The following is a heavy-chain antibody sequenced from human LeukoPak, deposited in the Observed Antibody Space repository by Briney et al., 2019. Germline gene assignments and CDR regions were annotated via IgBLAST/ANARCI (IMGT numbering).Heavy chain of an antibody. CDR2: INPSGGST. Sequence: ASVKVSCKASGYTFTSYYMHWVRQAPGQGLEWMGIINPSGGSTSYAQKFQGRVTMTRDTSISTAYMELSRLRSDDTAVYYCAREAILLIAAAGTSDYWGQGTLVTVSS. J-gene: IGHJ4*02. CDR1: GYTFTSYY. CDR3: AREAILLIAAAGTSDY. V-gene: IGHV1-46*01. D-gene: IGHD6-13*01.